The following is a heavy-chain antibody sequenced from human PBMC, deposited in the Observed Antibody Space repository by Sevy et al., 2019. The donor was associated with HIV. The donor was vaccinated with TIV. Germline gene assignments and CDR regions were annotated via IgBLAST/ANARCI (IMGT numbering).Heavy chain of an antibody. CDR2: LSYDGSDE. J-gene: IGHJ4*02. Sequence: LSLTCAASGFTFSRYVMHWVRQAPGKGLEWLAVLSYDGSDESYADSVRGRFTISRDNSKNTLFLQMNSLRAEDTAVYYCAKRDFNHQFLLDYWGQGTLVTVSS. CDR3: AKRDFNHQFLLDY. D-gene: IGHD2-21*01. V-gene: IGHV3-30*18. CDR1: GFTFSRYV.